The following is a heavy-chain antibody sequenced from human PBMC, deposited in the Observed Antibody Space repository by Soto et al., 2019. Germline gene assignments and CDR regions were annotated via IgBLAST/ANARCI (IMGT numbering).Heavy chain of an antibody. CDR2: INHSGST. V-gene: IGHV4-34*01. J-gene: IGHJ6*02. Sequence: SETLSLTCAVYGGSFSGYYWSWIRQPPGKGLEWIGEINHSGSTNYNPSLKSRVTISVDTSKNQFSLKLSSVTAADTAVYYCARGKPNLRVSEHYIQRWLQPYYCYYGMDVWGQGTTVTVSS. D-gene: IGHD5-18*01. CDR3: ARGKPNLRVSEHYIQRWLQPYYCYYGMDV. CDR1: GGSFSGYY.